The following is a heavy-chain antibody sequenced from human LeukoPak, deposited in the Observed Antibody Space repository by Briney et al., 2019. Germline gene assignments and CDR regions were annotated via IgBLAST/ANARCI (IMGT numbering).Heavy chain of an antibody. CDR1: GFTFSSYA. J-gene: IGHJ5*02. Sequence: GGSLRLSCAASGFTFSSYAMSWVRQAPGKGLEWVSAISGSGGSTYYADSVKGRFTISRDNSKNTLYLQMNSLRAEDTAVYYCAKRQQRYYDILTGPPHNWFDPWGQGTLVTVSS. V-gene: IGHV3-23*01. CDR3: AKRQQRYYDILTGPPHNWFDP. CDR2: ISGSGGST. D-gene: IGHD3-9*01.